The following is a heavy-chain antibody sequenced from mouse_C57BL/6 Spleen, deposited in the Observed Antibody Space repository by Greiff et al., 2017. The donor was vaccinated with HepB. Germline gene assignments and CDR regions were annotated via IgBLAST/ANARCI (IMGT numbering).Heavy chain of an antibody. Sequence: EVQLQESGPGLVKPSQSLSLTCSVTGYSITSGYYWNWIRQFPGNKLEWMGYISYDGSNNYNPSLKNRISITRDTSKNQFFLKLNSVTTEDTATYYCAPNWDGYFDVWGTGTTVTVSS. CDR1: GYSITSGYY. V-gene: IGHV3-6*01. D-gene: IGHD4-1*01. CDR2: ISYDGSN. J-gene: IGHJ1*03. CDR3: APNWDGYFDV.